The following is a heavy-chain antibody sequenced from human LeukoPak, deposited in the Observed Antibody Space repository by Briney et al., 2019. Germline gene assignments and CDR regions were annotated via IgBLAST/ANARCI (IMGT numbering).Heavy chain of an antibody. CDR2: IYYSGST. Sequence: SETLSLTCTVSGGSISSSSYYWGWIRQPPGKGLEWIGSIYYSGSTYYNPSLKSRVTISVDTSKNQFSLKLSSVTAADTAVYYRARALLWSPKYYFDYWGQGTLVTVSS. CDR3: ARALLWSPKYYFDY. D-gene: IGHD3-10*01. J-gene: IGHJ4*02. V-gene: IGHV4-39*01. CDR1: GGSISSSSYY.